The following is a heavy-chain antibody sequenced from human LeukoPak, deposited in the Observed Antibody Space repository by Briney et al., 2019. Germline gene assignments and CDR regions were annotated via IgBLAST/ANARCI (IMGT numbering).Heavy chain of an antibody. CDR1: GYTFTSYD. V-gene: IGHV1-8*01. J-gene: IGHJ6*02. D-gene: IGHD2-2*02. CDR3: ARNRYQLLYTTYYYYYGMDV. Sequence: ASVKVSCKASGYTFTSYDINWVRQAPGQGLEWMGWMNPNSGNTGYAQKFQGRVTMTRNTSISTAYMELSSLRSEDTAVYYCARNRYQLLYTTYYYYYGMDVWGQGTTVTVSS. CDR2: MNPNSGNT.